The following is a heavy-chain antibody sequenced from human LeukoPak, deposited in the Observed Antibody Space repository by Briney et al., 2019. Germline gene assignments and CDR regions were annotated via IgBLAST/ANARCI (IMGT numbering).Heavy chain of an antibody. V-gene: IGHV3-53*01. Sequence: GGSLRLSCAASGFSVSSNYMSWVRQAPGKGLEWVSVIYSGSGTYYADSVKGRFTISRDNSKNTLYLQMNSLRAEDTAVYYCARDPWTYYFDYWGQGTLVTVPS. CDR2: IYSGSGT. CDR1: GFSVSSNY. CDR3: ARDPWTYYFDY. D-gene: IGHD1-1*01. J-gene: IGHJ4*02.